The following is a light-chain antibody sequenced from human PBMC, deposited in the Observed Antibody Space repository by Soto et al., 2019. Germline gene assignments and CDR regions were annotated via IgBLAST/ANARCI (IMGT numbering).Light chain of an antibody. CDR2: KAS. CDR3: QQYDRYPIT. Sequence: DIQMTQSPSTLSASVGDTVSITCRASQSINNWLAWYQQKPGKAPNLLIYKASSLESGVPSRFSGSGSGTEFTLTISNLQPDDFATYYCQQYDRYPITFGQGTRLEIK. J-gene: IGKJ5*01. V-gene: IGKV1-5*03. CDR1: QSINNW.